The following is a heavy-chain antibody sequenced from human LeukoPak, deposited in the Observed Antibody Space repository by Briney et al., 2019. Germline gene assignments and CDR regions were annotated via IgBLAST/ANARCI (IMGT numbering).Heavy chain of an antibody. V-gene: IGHV1-8*01. J-gene: IGHJ4*02. Sequence: ASVKVSCKASGYTFTSYDINWVRQATGQGLEWMGWMNANRGNTGYAQKCQGRVTMTRNTSISTAYMELSSLRSEDTAVYYCARVRNDFWSGYGSDYWGQGTLVTVSS. CDR2: MNANRGNT. CDR3: ARVRNDFWSGYGSDY. D-gene: IGHD3-3*01. CDR1: GYTFTSYD.